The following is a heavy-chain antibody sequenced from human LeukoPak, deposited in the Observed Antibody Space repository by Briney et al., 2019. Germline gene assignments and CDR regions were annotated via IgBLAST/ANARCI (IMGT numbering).Heavy chain of an antibody. J-gene: IGHJ5*02. V-gene: IGHV4-59*01. CDR2: IYYSGST. D-gene: IGHD1-26*01. CDR1: GDSIGIYY. Sequence: PETLSLTCTVSGDSIGIYYWTWIRQPPGKGLEWIGYIYYSGSTNYNPSLKSRVTISVDTSKNQFSLKLNSVTAADTAVYYCARGHYSGSNPLHWFDPWGQGTLVTVSS. CDR3: ARGHYSGSNPLHWFDP.